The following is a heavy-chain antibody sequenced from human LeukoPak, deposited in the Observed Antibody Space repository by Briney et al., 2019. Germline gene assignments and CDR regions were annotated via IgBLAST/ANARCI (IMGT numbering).Heavy chain of an antibody. CDR2: IGTAGDT. CDR1: GFTLSSYS. CDR3: ARAVAGTFGGYPFYYGMDV. D-gene: IGHD3-16*01. V-gene: IGHV3-13*01. Sequence: GGSLRLSCAVSGFTLSSYSMNWVRQAPGKGLEWVSAIGTAGDTYYPGSVKGRFTISRENAKNSLYLQMNSLRAEDTAVYYCARAVAGTFGGYPFYYGMDVWGQGTTVTVSS. J-gene: IGHJ6*02.